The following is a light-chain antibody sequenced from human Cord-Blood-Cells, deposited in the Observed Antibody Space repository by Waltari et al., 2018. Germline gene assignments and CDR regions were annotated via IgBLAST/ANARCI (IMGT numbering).Light chain of an antibody. J-gene: IGKJ4*01. CDR1: QSVSSY. Sequence: EIVLTRSPATLSLSPGERAHPSCRASQSVSSYLAWYQQKPGQAPSLLIYDASNRATGIPARFSGSGSGTDFTLTISSLEPEDFAVYYCQQRSNWPPLTFGGGTKVEIK. CDR3: QQRSNWPPLT. V-gene: IGKV3-11*01. CDR2: DAS.